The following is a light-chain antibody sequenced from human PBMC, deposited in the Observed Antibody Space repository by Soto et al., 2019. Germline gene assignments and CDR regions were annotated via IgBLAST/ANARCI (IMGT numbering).Light chain of an antibody. J-gene: IGKJ2*01. CDR1: QTIDTY. CDR2: AAT. V-gene: IGKV1-39*01. Sequence: DIQMTQSPSSLSASVGDRVTIACRASQTIDTYLNWYQQKPGKAPKLLINAATSLQSGVPSRFGGSGSGTDFTLTISSLQSEDFATYYCQQSYSIPPTFGQGTKLEIK. CDR3: QQSYSIPPT.